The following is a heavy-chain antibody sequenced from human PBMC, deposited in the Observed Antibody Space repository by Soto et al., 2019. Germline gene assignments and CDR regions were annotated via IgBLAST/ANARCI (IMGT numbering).Heavy chain of an antibody. CDR1: GASISSSHW. Sequence: QVQLQESGPGLVKPSGTLSLTCAVSGASISSSHWWSWVRQPPGKGLEWIGEIYHSGSTYYNAALKSRAAISLDKSKNQFSLKLRSVAAADTAVYYCVRKDYSDWFFDLWGRGTLVTVSS. J-gene: IGHJ2*01. D-gene: IGHD4-4*01. V-gene: IGHV4-4*02. CDR2: IYHSGST. CDR3: VRKDYSDWFFDL.